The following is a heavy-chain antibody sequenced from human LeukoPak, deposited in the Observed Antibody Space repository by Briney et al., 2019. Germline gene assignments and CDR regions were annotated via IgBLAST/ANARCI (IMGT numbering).Heavy chain of an antibody. CDR2: TSGSI. CDR3: ARVLAIFGLDTTDYYMDV. D-gene: IGHD3/OR15-3a*01. V-gene: IGHV4-59*11. J-gene: IGHJ6*03. Sequence: PSETLSLTCAVSGASISSHYWSWIRQPPGKGLEWIGYTSGSISDNPSLKSRVAVSVDPFQNQVSLSLTSVTAADTAVYYCARVLAIFGLDTTDYYMDVWGKGTTVTVSS. CDR1: GASISSHY.